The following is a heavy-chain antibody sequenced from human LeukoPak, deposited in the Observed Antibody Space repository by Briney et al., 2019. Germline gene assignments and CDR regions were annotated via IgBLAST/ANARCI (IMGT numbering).Heavy chain of an antibody. D-gene: IGHD6-19*01. J-gene: IGHJ4*02. CDR3: ARAGYSSGWYADY. CDR2: INHSGST. Sequence: SETLSLTCAVYGGSFSGYYWSWIRQPPGKGLEWIGEINHSGSTNYNPSLKSRVTISVDTSKNQFSLKLSCVTAADTAVYYCARAGYSSGWYADYWGQRTLVTVSS. CDR1: GGSFSGYY. V-gene: IGHV4-34*01.